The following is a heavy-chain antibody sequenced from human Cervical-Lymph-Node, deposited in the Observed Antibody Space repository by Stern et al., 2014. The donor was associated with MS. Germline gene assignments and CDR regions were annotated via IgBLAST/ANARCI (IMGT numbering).Heavy chain of an antibody. CDR1: GLNFSGYG. V-gene: IGHV3-30*18. CDR2: ISYDGANK. D-gene: IGHD2-21*02. J-gene: IGHJ3*02. Sequence: VQLVESGGGVVQPGRSLRLSCAAPGLNFSGYGIHWVRQAPGKGLEWGAGISYDGANKYYADSVKGRFTISRDNSKNTLYLQMNSLRREDTAVYYCAKDGAFADSHSALDIWGQGTMATVSS. CDR3: AKDGAFADSHSALDI.